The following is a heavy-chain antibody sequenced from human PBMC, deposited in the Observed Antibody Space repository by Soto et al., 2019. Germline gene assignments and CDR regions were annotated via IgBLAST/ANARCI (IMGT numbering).Heavy chain of an antibody. CDR2: IWYDGSNI. J-gene: IGHJ4*02. CDR1: GFTFSSYG. D-gene: IGHD3-22*01. CDR3: ASSYYYDSSGPSY. V-gene: IGHV3-33*01. Sequence: QVQLVESGGGVVQPGRSLRLSCAASGFTFSSYGMHWVRQAPGKGLEWVAVIWYDGSNIYYADSVKGRFTISRDNSKNTLYLQMNSLRDEDTAVSYCASSYYYDSSGPSYWGQGTLVTVSS.